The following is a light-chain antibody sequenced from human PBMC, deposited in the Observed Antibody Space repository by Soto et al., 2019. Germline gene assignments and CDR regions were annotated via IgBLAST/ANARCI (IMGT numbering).Light chain of an antibody. V-gene: IGLV2-23*01. J-gene: IGLJ1*01. Sequence: QSALTQPASVSGSPGQSITISCTGTSSDVGSYHLVSWYQHHPGKAPKLMIYEGSKRPAGVSNRFSGSKSGNTASLTISGLHAEDEAGYSCCSYAGSSTFVFGTGTKVTVL. CDR2: EGS. CDR1: SSDVGSYHL. CDR3: CSYAGSSTFV.